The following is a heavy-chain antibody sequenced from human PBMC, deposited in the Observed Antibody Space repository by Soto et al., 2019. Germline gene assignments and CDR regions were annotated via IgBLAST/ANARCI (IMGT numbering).Heavy chain of an antibody. D-gene: IGHD2-15*01. Sequence: QVQLVQSGAEVKKPGSSVKVSCKASGGTFSSYAISWVRQAPGQGLEWMGGIIPIFGTANYAQKFQGRVTITADESTSTAYRELSSLRSEDTAVYYCARSVGDDRYYYYGMDVWGQGTTVTVSS. V-gene: IGHV1-69*01. CDR2: IIPIFGTA. J-gene: IGHJ6*02. CDR1: GGTFSSYA. CDR3: ARSVGDDRYYYYGMDV.